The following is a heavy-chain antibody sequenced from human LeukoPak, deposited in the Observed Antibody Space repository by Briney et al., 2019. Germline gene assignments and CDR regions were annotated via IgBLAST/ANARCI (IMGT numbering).Heavy chain of an antibody. J-gene: IGHJ4*02. CDR2: INHNGST. CDR1: GGSFSDYY. D-gene: IGHD4-23*01. Sequence: PSETLSLPCAVYGGSFSDYYWSWIRQPPGKGLEWVGEINHNGSTNYNPSLKSRVTISVDTSKNQLSLKLSSVTAADTAVYYCARDDYGGNKPLDYWGQGTLVTVSS. V-gene: IGHV4-34*01. CDR3: ARDDYGGNKPLDY.